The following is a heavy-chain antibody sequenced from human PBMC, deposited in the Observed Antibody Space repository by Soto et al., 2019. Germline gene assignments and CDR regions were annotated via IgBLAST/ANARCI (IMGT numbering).Heavy chain of an antibody. D-gene: IGHD5-18*01. CDR2: INSDGSST. CDR1: GFTFSSYW. Sequence: GSLRLSCAASGFTFSSYWMHWVRQAPGKELVWVSRINSDGSSTNYADSVKGRFTISRDNAKNTLYLQMNSLRAEDTAVYYCAREGYSYGYGYYYYNGMDVWGQGTTVTVSS. V-gene: IGHV3-74*01. CDR3: AREGYSYGYGYYYYNGMDV. J-gene: IGHJ6*02.